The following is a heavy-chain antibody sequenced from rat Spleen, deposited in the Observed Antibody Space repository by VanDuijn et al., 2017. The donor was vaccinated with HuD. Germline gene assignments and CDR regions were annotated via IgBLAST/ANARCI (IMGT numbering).Heavy chain of an antibody. CDR2: INKDSSTI. J-gene: IGHJ4*01. D-gene: IGHD1-11*01. V-gene: IGHV4-2*01. CDR3: ARALLTKGVMDA. CDR1: GFNFNDYW. Sequence: EVKLVESGGGLVQPGRSLRLSCAASGFNFNDYWMGWVRQAPGKGLEWIGEINKDSSTINYSPSLKDKFTISRDNAQNTLYLQMSKLGSEDTAIYYCARALLTKGVMDAWGQGASVTVSS.